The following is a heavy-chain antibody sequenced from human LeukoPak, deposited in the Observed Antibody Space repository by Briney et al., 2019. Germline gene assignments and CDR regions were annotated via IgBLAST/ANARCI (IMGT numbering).Heavy chain of an antibody. V-gene: IGHV3-7*01. D-gene: IGHD5-12*01. J-gene: IGHJ4*02. CDR3: VRDGGVSGYDLLDY. CDR2: INQDGSEK. CDR1: GFTFSNYW. Sequence: GGSLRLSCAASGFTFSNYWMTWVRQAPGKGLEWVAHINQDGSEKNYMDSVKARFTISRDNAKNSLALQINSLGAEDTAVYYCVRDGGVSGYDLLDYWGRGTLVTDSS.